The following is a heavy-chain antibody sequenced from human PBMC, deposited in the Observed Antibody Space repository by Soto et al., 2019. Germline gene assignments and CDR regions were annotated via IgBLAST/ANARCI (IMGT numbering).Heavy chain of an antibody. CDR3: ARSVLYSSSWYGTNWFDP. V-gene: IGHV6-1*01. J-gene: IGHJ5*02. Sequence: SQTLSLTCAISGDSVSSNNAAWNWIRQSPSRGLEWLGRTYYRSKWYNDYAVSVKSRITINPDTSKNQFSLQLNSVTPEDTAVYYCARSVLYSSSWYGTNWFDPWGQGTLVTVSS. CDR1: GDSVSSNNAA. D-gene: IGHD6-13*01. CDR2: TYYRSKWYN.